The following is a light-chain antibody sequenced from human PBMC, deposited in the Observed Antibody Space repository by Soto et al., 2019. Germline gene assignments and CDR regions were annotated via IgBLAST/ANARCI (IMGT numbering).Light chain of an antibody. Sequence: EIVLTQSPATLSLSPGERATLSFRSSQSVSSYLAWYQQKPGQAPRLLIYDASNRATGIPARFSGSGSGTEFTLTISSLQSEDFAVYYCQQYNNWPPSIIFGQGTRLEIK. CDR3: QQYNNWPPSII. CDR1: QSVSSY. CDR2: DAS. V-gene: IGKV3-11*01. J-gene: IGKJ5*01.